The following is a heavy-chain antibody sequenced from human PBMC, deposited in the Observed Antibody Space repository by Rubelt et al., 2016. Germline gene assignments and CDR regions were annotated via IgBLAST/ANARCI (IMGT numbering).Heavy chain of an antibody. CDR2: ISAYNGNT. V-gene: IGHV1-18*01. CDR3: ARGSDYYDSSGYYDAFDI. Sequence: DHGQGLEWMGWISAYNGNTNYAQKLQGRVTMTTDTSTSTAYMELSSLRSEDTAVYYCARGSDYYDSSGYYDAFDIWGQGTMVTVSS. J-gene: IGHJ3*02. D-gene: IGHD3-22*01.